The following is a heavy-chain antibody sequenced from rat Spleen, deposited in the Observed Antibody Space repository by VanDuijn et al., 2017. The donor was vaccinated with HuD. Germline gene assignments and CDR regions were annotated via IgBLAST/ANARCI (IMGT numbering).Heavy chain of an antibody. CDR1: GFTFSDFY. CDR3: VRLLGAPDWYFDF. Sequence: EVQFVESGGGLVQPGRSLKLSCAASGFTFSDFYMAWVRQAPTKGLEWVATISYDGSATYYRDSMKGRFTISRDSAKSTLYLQMDSLRSEDTATYYCVRLLGAPDWYFDFWGPGTMVTVSS. D-gene: IGHD5-1*01. V-gene: IGHV5-7*01. J-gene: IGHJ1*01. CDR2: ISYDGSAT.